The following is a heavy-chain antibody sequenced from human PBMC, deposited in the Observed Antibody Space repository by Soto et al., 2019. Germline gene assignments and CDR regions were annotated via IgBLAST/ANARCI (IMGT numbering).Heavy chain of an antibody. CDR2: ISGSGGST. CDR3: AKGVQLWHQADNWFDP. J-gene: IGHJ5*02. CDR1: GFTFSSYA. D-gene: IGHD5-18*01. Sequence: PGGSLRLSCAASGFTFSSYAMSWGRQAPGKGLEWVSAISGSGGSTYYADSVKGRFTISRDNSKNTLYLQMNSLRAEDTAVYYCAKGVQLWHQADNWFDPWGQGTLVTVSS. V-gene: IGHV3-23*01.